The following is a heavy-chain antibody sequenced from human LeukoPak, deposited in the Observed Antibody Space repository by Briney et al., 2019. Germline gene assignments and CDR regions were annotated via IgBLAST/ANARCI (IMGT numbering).Heavy chain of an antibody. CDR3: ARDLGPYSSGWYDDYYYYYMDV. Sequence: ASVKVSCKASGYTFSGNFMHWVRQAPGQGLEWMGWINPNNGDTNYAQKFQGRVTMTRDTSISTAYMELSSLRSEDTAVHYCARDLGPYSSGWYDDYYYYYMDVWGKGTTVTVSS. CDR1: GYTFSGNF. CDR2: INPNNGDT. D-gene: IGHD6-19*01. J-gene: IGHJ6*03. V-gene: IGHV1-2*02.